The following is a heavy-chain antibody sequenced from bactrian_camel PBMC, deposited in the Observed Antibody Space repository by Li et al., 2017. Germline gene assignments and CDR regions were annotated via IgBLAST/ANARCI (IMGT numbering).Heavy chain of an antibody. D-gene: IGHD2*01. CDR3: AGRQYCYKAVYDY. Sequence: VQLVESGGGSVQAGGSLRLACTYSGYTYGRYCMGWFRQGPGQEREGVAAIDTGDGSTYYLNSVEGRFTISHDNAKNTLYLQMNSLKPEDTAIYYCAGRQYCYKAVYDYYGQGTQVTVSS. V-gene: IGHV3S32*01. CDR1: GYTYGRYC. J-gene: IGHJ4*01. CDR2: IDTGDGST.